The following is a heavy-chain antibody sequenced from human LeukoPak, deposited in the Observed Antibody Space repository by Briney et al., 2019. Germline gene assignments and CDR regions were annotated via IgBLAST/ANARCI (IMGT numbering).Heavy chain of an antibody. D-gene: IGHD2-2*01. V-gene: IGHV4-30-4*01. CDR3: ATVVVPAAMVDY. J-gene: IGHJ4*02. Sequence: PSQTLSLTCTVSGGSISSGDYYWSWIRQPPGKGLEWIGYIYYSGNTYYNPSLKSRVTISVDTSKNQFSLKLSSVTAADTAVYYCATVVVPAAMVDYWGQGTLVTVSS. CDR1: GGSISSGDYY. CDR2: IYYSGNT.